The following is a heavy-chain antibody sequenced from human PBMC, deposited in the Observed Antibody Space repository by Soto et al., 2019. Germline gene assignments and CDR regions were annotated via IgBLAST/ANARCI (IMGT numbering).Heavy chain of an antibody. Sequence: ASVKVSCKASGYTFTSYYMRWVRQAPGQGLEWMGIINPSGGSTSYAQKFQGRVTMTRDTSTSTVYMELSSLRSEDTAVYYCASERVLAARSIYYYYGMDVWGQGTTVTVSS. J-gene: IGHJ6*02. V-gene: IGHV1-46*01. CDR1: GYTFTSYY. D-gene: IGHD6-25*01. CDR3: ASERVLAARSIYYYYGMDV. CDR2: INPSGGST.